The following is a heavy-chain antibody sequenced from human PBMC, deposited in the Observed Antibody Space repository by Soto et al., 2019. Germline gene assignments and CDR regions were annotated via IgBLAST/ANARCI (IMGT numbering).Heavy chain of an antibody. V-gene: IGHV1-69*12. CDR2: IIPIFGTA. J-gene: IGHJ4*02. CDR1: AGTFSSYA. D-gene: IGHD1-7*01. CDR3: ARGAGTTHEFDY. Sequence: QVQLVQSGAEVKKPGSSVKVSCKASAGTFSSYAISWVRQAPGQGLEWMGGIIPIFGTANYAQKFQGRVTSTADEATSTAYMELSSLRSEYTAVYYCARGAGTTHEFDYCGQGTLVTVSA.